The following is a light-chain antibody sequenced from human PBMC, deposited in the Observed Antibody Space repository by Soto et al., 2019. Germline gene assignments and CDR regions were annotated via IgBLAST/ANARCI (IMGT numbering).Light chain of an antibody. V-gene: IGKV3-15*01. CDR2: DAS. Sequence: EIVLTQSPPILSVSPGERATLSCRASPSISRSLAWYQQKPGQAPRLLISDASTRATGIPARFSGSGSGTEFTLTISSLQSEDFALYYCHQYNSWPPGTFGQGTKVDIK. CDR3: HQYNSWPPGT. J-gene: IGKJ2*01. CDR1: PSISRS.